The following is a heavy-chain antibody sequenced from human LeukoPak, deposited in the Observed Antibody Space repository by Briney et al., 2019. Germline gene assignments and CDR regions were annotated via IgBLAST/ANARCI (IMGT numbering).Heavy chain of an antibody. CDR3: ARVSSGWSQPDY. V-gene: IGHV3-74*01. CDR2: INSDGSST. J-gene: IGHJ4*02. D-gene: IGHD6-19*01. Sequence: GGSLRLSCAASGFTFSNYGMSWVRQAPGKGLVWVSRINSDGSSTSYADSVKGRFTISRDNAKNTLYLQMNSLRAEDTAVYYCARVSSGWSQPDYWGQGTLVTVSS. CDR1: GFTFSNYG.